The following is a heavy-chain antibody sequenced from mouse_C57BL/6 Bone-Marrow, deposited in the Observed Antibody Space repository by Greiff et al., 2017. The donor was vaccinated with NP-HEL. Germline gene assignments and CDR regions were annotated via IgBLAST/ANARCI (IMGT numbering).Heavy chain of an antibody. CDR3: ARYGDY. CDR1: GYTFTSYW. CDR2: IVPSDSST. V-gene: IGHV1-50*01. J-gene: IGHJ4*01. D-gene: IGHD1-1*02. Sequence: VQLQQPGAELVKPGASVKLSCKASGYTFTSYWMQWVKQRPGQGLEWIGEIVPSDSSTNYNQKFKGKATLTVDTSSSTAYMQRSSLTSEDSAVYYCARYGDYWGQGTSVTVSS.